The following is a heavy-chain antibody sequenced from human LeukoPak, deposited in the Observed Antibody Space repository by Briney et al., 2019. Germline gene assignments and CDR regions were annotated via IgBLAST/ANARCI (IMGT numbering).Heavy chain of an antibody. CDR2: IFSNGGT. J-gene: IGHJ4*02. Sequence: SETLSLTCTVSGGSISSFYWSWLRQPPGEGLEWIGYIFSNGGTNYNPSLKSRVTMSVDTSKNQFSLILNSVTAADTAVYYCARHVSGIYGSRGDLDHWGQRTLVTVSS. D-gene: IGHD3-10*01. CDR3: ARHVSGIYGSRGDLDH. V-gene: IGHV4-59*08. CDR1: GGSISSFY.